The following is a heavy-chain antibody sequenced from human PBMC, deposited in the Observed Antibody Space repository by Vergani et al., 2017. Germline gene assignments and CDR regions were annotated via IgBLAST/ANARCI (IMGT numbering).Heavy chain of an antibody. CDR3: ARVPPGDCSSTSCYVASPVSPFDY. Sequence: QVQLVQSGAEVKKPGASVKVSCKASGYTFTSYGISWVRQAPGQGLEWMGWISAYNGNTNYAQKLQGRVTMTTDTSTSTAYMELRSLRSDDTAVYYCARVPPGDCSSTSCYVASPVSPFDYWGQGTLVTVSS. J-gene: IGHJ4*02. V-gene: IGHV1-18*01. CDR2: ISAYNGNT. CDR1: GYTFTSYG. D-gene: IGHD2-2*01.